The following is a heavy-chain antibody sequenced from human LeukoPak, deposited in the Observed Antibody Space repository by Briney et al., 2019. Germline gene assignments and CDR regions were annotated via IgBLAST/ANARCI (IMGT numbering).Heavy chain of an antibody. Sequence: KPSETLSLTCAVYGGSFSGCYWSWIRQPPGKGLEWIGEINHSGSTNYNPSLKSRVTISVDTSKNQFSLKLSSVTAADTAVYYCARGSGFDYWGQGTLVTVSS. D-gene: IGHD3-9*01. J-gene: IGHJ4*02. V-gene: IGHV4-34*01. CDR1: GGSFSGCY. CDR3: ARGSGFDY. CDR2: INHSGST.